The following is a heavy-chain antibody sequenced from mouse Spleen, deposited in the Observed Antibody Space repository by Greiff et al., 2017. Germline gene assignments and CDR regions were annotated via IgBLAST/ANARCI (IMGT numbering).Heavy chain of an antibody. Sequence: QVQLQQPGAELVMPGASVKLSCKASGYTFTSYWMHWVKQRPGQGLEWIGEIDPSDSYTNYNQKFKGKATLTVDKSSSTAYMQLSSLTSEDSAVYYCAREGGLRRPNYFDYWGQGTTLTVSS. CDR1: GYTFTSYW. V-gene: IGHV1-69*01. CDR3: AREGGLRRPNYFDY. J-gene: IGHJ2*01. D-gene: IGHD2-4*01. CDR2: IDPSDSYT.